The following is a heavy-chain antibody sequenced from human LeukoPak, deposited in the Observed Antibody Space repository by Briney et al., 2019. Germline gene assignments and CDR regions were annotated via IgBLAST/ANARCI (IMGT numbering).Heavy chain of an antibody. CDR2: ISWNSGSI. V-gene: IGHV3-9*01. CDR3: AKDQDYYYYTGMDV. Sequence: QAGGSLRLSCAASGFTFDDYAMHWVRQAPGKGLEWVSGISWNSGSIGYADSVKGRFTISRDNAKNSLYLQINSLRAEDTSLYYCAKDQDYYYYTGMDVWGQGTTVTVSS. J-gene: IGHJ6*02. CDR1: GFTFDDYA.